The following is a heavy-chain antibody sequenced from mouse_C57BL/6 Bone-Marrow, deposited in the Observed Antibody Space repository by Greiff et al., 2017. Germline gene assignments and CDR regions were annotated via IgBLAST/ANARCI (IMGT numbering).Heavy chain of an antibody. D-gene: IGHD3-2*02. J-gene: IGHJ3*01. CDR3: ARWLRLPFAY. CDR1: GYTFTGYW. Sequence: VQLQHSGAELMKPGASVKLSCKATGYTFTGYWLAWVKPRPGHGLEWIGEILPGRGSTNYNETFKGKATFTADTSSNTAYMQRSSLTTEDSAIYYGARWLRLPFAYWGQGTLVTVSA. CDR2: ILPGRGST. V-gene: IGHV1-9*01.